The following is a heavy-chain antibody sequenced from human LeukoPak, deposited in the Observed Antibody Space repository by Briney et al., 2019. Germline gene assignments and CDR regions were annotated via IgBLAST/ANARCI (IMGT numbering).Heavy chain of an antibody. D-gene: IGHD4-17*01. V-gene: IGHV3-23*01. J-gene: IGHJ5*02. Sequence: PGGSLRLSCAASGFTVSSNYMTWVRQAPGKGLEWVSSITGTHYTTYNTDSVKGRFTISRDNSKNTLYLQMNSLRADGTAVYYCTKDPNGDYVGAFDPWGQGTLVTVSS. CDR2: ITGTHYTT. CDR3: TKDPNGDYVGAFDP. CDR1: GFTVSSNY.